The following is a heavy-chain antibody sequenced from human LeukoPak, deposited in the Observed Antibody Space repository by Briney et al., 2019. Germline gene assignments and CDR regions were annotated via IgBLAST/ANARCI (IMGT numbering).Heavy chain of an antibody. J-gene: IGHJ2*01. CDR2: ITAYNGNT. CDR3: ARAVGDIVAVPAATTWYFDL. Sequence: ASVKVSCKASGYTFTSYGISRVRQAPGQGLEWMGWITAYNGNTNYAQKLQGRVTMTTDTSTSTAYMELRSLRSDDTAVYYCARAVGDIVAVPAATTWYFDLWGRGTLVTVSS. V-gene: IGHV1-18*01. CDR1: GYTFTSYG. D-gene: IGHD2-2*01.